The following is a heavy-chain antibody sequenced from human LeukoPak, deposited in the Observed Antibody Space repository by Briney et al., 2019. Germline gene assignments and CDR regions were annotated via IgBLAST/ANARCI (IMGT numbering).Heavy chain of an antibody. CDR3: ARDTSYYYGSGGFDY. CDR1: GFTFSSYA. V-gene: IGHV3-23*01. Sequence: GGSLRLSCAASGFTFSSYAMSWVRQAPGKGLEWVSAISGSGGSTYYADSVKGRFTISRDNAKNSLYLQMNSLRAEDTAVYYCARDTSYYYGSGGFDYWGQGTLVTVSS. J-gene: IGHJ4*02. CDR2: ISGSGGST. D-gene: IGHD3-10*01.